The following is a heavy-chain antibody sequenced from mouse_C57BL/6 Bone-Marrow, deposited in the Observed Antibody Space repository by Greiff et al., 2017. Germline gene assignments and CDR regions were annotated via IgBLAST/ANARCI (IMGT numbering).Heavy chain of an antibody. CDR1: GYTFTDYN. J-gene: IGHJ3*01. CDR3: ARGRGSSYDWFAY. CDR2: INPNNGGT. D-gene: IGHD1-1*01. V-gene: IGHV1-18*01. Sequence: VQLQQSGPELVKPGASVKIPCKASGYTFTDYNMDWVKQSHGKSLEWIGDINPNNGGTIYNQKFKGKATLTVDQSSSTAYMELRSLTSEDTAVYYGARGRGSSYDWFAYWGQGTLVTVSA.